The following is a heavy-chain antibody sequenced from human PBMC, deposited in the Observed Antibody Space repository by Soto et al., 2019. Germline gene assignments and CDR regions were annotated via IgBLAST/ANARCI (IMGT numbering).Heavy chain of an antibody. CDR2: ISYDGSNK. CDR1: GFTFSSYA. CDR3: ATSTGYSYGSVY. J-gene: IGHJ4*02. D-gene: IGHD5-18*01. Sequence: QVQLVESGGCVVQPGRSLRRSCAASGFTFSSYAMHCVRQAPGKGLEWVAVISYDGSNKYYADSVKGRFTISRDNSKNTLYLQMNSLRAEDTAVYYCATSTGYSYGSVYWGQGTLVTVSS. V-gene: IGHV3-30-3*01.